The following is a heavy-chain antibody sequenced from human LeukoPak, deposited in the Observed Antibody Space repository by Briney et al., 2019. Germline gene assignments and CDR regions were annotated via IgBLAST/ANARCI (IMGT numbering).Heavy chain of an antibody. D-gene: IGHD2-2*01. CDR3: ARGPIVVVPAARGIADY. J-gene: IGHJ4*02. Sequence: ASVKVSCKASGYTFTSYYMHWVRQAPGQGLEWMGIINPSGGSTSYAQKFQGRVTMTRDTSTSTAYMELSSLRSEDTAVYYCARGPIVVVPAARGIADYWGQGTLVTVSS. CDR1: GYTFTSYY. V-gene: IGHV1-46*01. CDR2: INPSGGST.